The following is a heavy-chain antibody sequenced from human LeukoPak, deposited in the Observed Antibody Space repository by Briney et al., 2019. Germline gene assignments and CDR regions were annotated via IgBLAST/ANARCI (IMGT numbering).Heavy chain of an antibody. Sequence: GGSLRLSCAASGFNFSSYSMNWVRQAPGKGLEWVSSISSSSSYIYYADSVKGRFTISRDNAKNSLYLQMNSLRAEDTAVYYCARHRPGERRFDPWGQGTLVTVSS. CDR3: ARHRPGERRFDP. CDR1: GFNFSSYS. J-gene: IGHJ5*02. CDR2: ISSSSSYI. V-gene: IGHV3-21*04. D-gene: IGHD3-16*01.